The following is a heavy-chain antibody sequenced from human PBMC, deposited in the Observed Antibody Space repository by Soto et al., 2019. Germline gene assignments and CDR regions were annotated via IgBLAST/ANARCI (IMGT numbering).Heavy chain of an antibody. CDR2: IYYSGST. J-gene: IGHJ3*02. Sequence: SETLSLTCTVSGGSISSGDYYWSWIRQPPGKGLEWIGYIYYSGSTYYNPSLKSRVTISVDTSKSQFSLKLSSVTAADTAVYYCAREMTTVTTGQAFDIWGKGTMVTVSS. CDR1: GGSISSGDYY. D-gene: IGHD4-17*01. CDR3: AREMTTVTTGQAFDI. V-gene: IGHV4-30-4*01.